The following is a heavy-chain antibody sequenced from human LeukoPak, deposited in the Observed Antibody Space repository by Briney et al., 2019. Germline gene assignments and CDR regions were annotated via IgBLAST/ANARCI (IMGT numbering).Heavy chain of an antibody. Sequence: PGGSLRLSCAASGFTFSSYPMTWVRQAPGKGLEWVSSISGGSERIYYADSVKGRFTISRDNSKNMLYLRMDNLEAEDTAVYYCVKYVVVTGADTFDIWGQGTMVTVSS. CDR1: GFTFSSYP. CDR3: VKYVVVTGADTFDI. V-gene: IGHV3-23*01. D-gene: IGHD2-21*02. CDR2: ISGGSERI. J-gene: IGHJ3*02.